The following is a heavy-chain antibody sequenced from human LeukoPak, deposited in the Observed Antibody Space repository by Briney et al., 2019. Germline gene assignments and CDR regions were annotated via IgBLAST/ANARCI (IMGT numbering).Heavy chain of an antibody. CDR2: ISDGGTT. D-gene: IGHD5-12*01. Sequence: TGGSLTLLCAVCGFSFNNYAFKGLDQPPGKGLEWVSGISDGGTTYYADSVKGRFTISRDNAKNSLYLQMNSLRAEDTAFYYCARDDPYSGYDYDYWGRGVLVTVSS. CDR3: ARDDPYSGYDYDY. V-gene: IGHV3-20*04. J-gene: IGHJ4*02. CDR1: GFSFNNYA.